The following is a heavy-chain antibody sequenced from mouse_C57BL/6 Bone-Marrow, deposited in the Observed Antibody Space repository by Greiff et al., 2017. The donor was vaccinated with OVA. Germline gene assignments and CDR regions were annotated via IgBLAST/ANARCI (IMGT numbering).Heavy chain of an antibody. CDR3: GGSSYSWFAY. CDR2: IYPGNSDT. J-gene: IGHJ3*01. V-gene: IGHV1-5*01. D-gene: IGHD1-1*01. CDR1: GYTFTSYW. Sequence: VQLQQSGTVLARPGASVTMSCKTSGYTFTSYWMHWVKQRPGQGLEWIGAIYPGNSDTSYNQKFKGKAKLTAVTSASNAYMELTSLTNEDSAVYYCGGSSYSWFAYWGQGTLVTVSA.